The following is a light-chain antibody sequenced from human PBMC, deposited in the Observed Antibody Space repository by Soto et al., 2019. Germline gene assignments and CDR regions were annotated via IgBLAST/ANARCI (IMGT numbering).Light chain of an antibody. J-gene: IGLJ1*01. CDR3: QSYDSSLSADYV. Sequence: QSVLTQPPSVSGAPGQRVTISCTGSSSNIGAGYDVHWYQQLPGTAPKLLIYGKINRPSGVPDRFSGSKSGTSASLAITGLQAEDEADYYCQSYDSSLSADYVFGTGTKVTVL. CDR1: SSNIGAGYD. CDR2: GKI. V-gene: IGLV1-40*01.